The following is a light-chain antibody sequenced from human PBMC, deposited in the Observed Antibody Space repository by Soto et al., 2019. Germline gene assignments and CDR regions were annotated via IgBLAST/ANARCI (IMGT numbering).Light chain of an antibody. CDR1: QSVSSN. CDR3: QQYNTWPPWP. CDR2: GAS. J-gene: IGKJ1*01. V-gene: IGKV3-15*01. Sequence: EIVMTQSPATLSVSPGERATLSCRASQSVSSNLAWYQQKPGQAPRLLIYGASTRATGIPARFSGSGSGTEFTLTISSLQSEDFAVYYCQQYNTWPPWPFGQGTKV.